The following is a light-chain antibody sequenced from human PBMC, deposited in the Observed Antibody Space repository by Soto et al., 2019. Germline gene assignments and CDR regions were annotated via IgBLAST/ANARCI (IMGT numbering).Light chain of an antibody. Sequence: QSVLTQPPSVSGAPGQRVTFSCTGSRSNIGAGYDVHWYQQFAGTAPKLLIYGNSNRPSGVPDRFSGSKSGTSASLAITGLQAEDEADYYCQSYDSSLSGWVFGGGTKATVL. CDR1: RSNIGAGYD. CDR3: QSYDSSLSGWV. V-gene: IGLV1-40*01. CDR2: GNS. J-gene: IGLJ3*02.